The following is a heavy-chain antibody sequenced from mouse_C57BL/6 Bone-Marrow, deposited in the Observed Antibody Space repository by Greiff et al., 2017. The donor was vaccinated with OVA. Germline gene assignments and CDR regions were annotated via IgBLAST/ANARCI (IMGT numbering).Heavy chain of an antibody. CDR3: ARPGAYDGYFWFAY. D-gene: IGHD2-3*01. CDR1: GFTFSDYG. CDR2: ISNLAYSI. J-gene: IGHJ3*01. V-gene: IGHV5-15*01. Sequence: DVKLQESGGGLVQPGGSLKLSCAASGFTFSDYGMAWVRQAPRKGPEWVAFISNLAYSIYYADTVTGRFTISRENAKNTLYLEMSSLRSEDTAMYYCARPGAYDGYFWFAYWGQGTLVTVSA.